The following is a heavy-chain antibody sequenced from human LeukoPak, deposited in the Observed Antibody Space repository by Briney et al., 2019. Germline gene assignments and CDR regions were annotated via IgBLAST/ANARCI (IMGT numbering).Heavy chain of an antibody. Sequence: ASVKVSCKAFGYTFTSYYMHWIRQAPGQGLEWMGIINPGVGSGSYAQKFQGRVTMTRDTSTSTAYMELSSLRSEDTAMYYCARGSGYRSSHDYWGQGTLVTVSS. CDR2: INPGVGSG. D-gene: IGHD6-19*01. CDR1: GYTFTSYY. J-gene: IGHJ4*02. CDR3: ARGSGYRSSHDY. V-gene: IGHV1-46*01.